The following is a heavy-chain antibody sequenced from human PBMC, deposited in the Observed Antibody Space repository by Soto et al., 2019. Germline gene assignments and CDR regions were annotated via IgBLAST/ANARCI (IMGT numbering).Heavy chain of an antibody. J-gene: IGHJ6*02. CDR3: AKNGQPPYYYYGLDV. D-gene: IGHD2-8*01. V-gene: IGHV1-18*01. CDR1: GYTFTRYG. CDR2: ISGYNGDA. Sequence: QGQLVQSGAEVKMPGASVKVSCKASGYTFTRYGISWVRQAPGQGLQWMGWISGYNGDANYAQRFQGRVSMTIDTSTTTAYMEFRTLTSDDTAVYYCAKNGQPPYYYYGLDVWGQGTTVTVSS.